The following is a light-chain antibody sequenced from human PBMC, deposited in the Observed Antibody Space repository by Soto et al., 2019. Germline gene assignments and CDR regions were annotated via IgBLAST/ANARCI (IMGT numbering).Light chain of an antibody. CDR1: QDIRNY. CDR2: AAS. CDR3: QQTYSSPPYT. Sequence: DIQMTQSPSSLSASVGDRVTITCQASQDIRNYLNWYQQKPGKAPRLLIYAASTLQSGVPSRFSGSGSGTDFTLTISSLQPDDFATYYCQQTYSSPPYTFGQGTKVEIK. J-gene: IGKJ2*01. V-gene: IGKV1-39*01.